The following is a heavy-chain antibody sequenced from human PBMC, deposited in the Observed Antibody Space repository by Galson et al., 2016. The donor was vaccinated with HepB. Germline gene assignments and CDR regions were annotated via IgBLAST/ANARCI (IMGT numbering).Heavy chain of an antibody. D-gene: IGHD2-2*01. CDR3: TRAVPAAPVNGAFDV. V-gene: IGHV2-5*01. J-gene: IGHJ3*01. CDR2: IYWNDDE. CDR1: GFSLTTPGVG. Sequence: PALVKPTQTLTLTCTFSGFSLTTPGVGVGWIRQPPGKALEWLAFIYWNDDERYSPSLKSRLSITKDTSENQVVLTMTNMDPVDTATYYCTRAVPAAPVNGAFDVWGQWTVVTVSS.